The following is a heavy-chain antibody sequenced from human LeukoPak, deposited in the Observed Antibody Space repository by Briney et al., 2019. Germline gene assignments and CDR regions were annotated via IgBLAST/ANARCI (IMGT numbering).Heavy chain of an antibody. V-gene: IGHV4-4*09. J-gene: IGHJ4*02. D-gene: IGHD4-23*01. CDR3: ARLTVVTYYFDY. CDR2: IYTSGST. Sequence: PSETLSLTCTVSGGSISSYYWSWIRQPPGKGLEWIGYIYTSGSTNYNPSLKSRDTISVDTSKNQFSLKLSSVTAADTAVYYCARLTVVTYYFDYWGQGTLVTVSS. CDR1: GGSISSYY.